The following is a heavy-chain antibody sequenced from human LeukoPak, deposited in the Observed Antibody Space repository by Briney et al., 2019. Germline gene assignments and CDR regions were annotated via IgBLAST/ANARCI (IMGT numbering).Heavy chain of an antibody. Sequence: QSGGSLRLSCAASGFTFSSYAMNWVRQAPGKGLEWVSAIGGSAGNTYYANSVKGRFTISRDNSKNTLYLQMNSLSAEDTAVYYCAKDRVRVTAAVTADYWGQGTLVTVSS. D-gene: IGHD2-21*02. V-gene: IGHV3-23*01. CDR1: GFTFSSYA. CDR3: AKDRVRVTAAVTADY. CDR2: IGGSAGNT. J-gene: IGHJ4*02.